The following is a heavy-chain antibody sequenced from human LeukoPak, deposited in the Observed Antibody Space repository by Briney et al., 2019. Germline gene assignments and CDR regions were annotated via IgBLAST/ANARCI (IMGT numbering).Heavy chain of an antibody. CDR2: FSAYNGHT. CDR1: GYTFSSYG. CDR3: ARVDYGSGSFYHGFGWYFDL. J-gene: IGHJ2*01. V-gene: IGHV1-18*01. D-gene: IGHD3-10*01. Sequence: ASVKVSCKSSGYTFSSYGITWVRQAPGQGLEWMGWFSAYNGHTNYAQNLQGRITMTTDTSTSTAYMELRSLRSDDTAVYYCARVDYGSGSFYHGFGWYFDLWGRGTLVTVSS.